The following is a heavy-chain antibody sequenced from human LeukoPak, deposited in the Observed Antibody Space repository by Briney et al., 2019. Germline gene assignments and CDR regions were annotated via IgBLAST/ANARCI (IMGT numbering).Heavy chain of an antibody. V-gene: IGHV1-24*01. D-gene: IGHD2-2*01. CDR2: FDPEDGET. CDR1: GYTLTELS. CDR3: ATSQYCSSTSCLYYFDY. J-gene: IGHJ4*02. Sequence: ASVKVSCTVSGYTLTELSVHWVRQAPGKGLEWMGGFDPEDGETIYAQKFQGRVTMTEDTSTDTAYMELSSLRSEDTAVYYCATSQYCSSTSCLYYFDYWGQGTLVTVSS.